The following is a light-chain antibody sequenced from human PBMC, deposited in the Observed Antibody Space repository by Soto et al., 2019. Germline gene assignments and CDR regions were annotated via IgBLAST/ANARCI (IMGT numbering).Light chain of an antibody. Sequence: EIVLTQSPGTLSLSPGERATLSCRASQSVSNNYLAWYQQKPGQAPRLLIYGASNRATGIPDRFSGSGSGTDFTLTISDVEPEDFAVYYCHQRQSWPRTFGQGTKVDIK. CDR3: HQRQSWPRT. V-gene: IGKV3-20*01. CDR1: QSVSNNY. J-gene: IGKJ1*01. CDR2: GAS.